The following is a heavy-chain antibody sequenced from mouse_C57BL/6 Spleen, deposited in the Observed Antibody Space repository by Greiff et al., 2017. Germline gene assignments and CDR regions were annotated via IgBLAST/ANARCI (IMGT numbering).Heavy chain of an antibody. Sequence: VQLQQPGAELVKPGASVKLSCKASGYTFTSYWMRWVKQRPGQGLEWIGEIDPSDSYTNYNQKFKGKATLTVDTSTSTAYMQLSSLTSEDSAVYYCARSSITTVVAGRAMDYWGQGTSVTVSS. V-gene: IGHV1-50*01. J-gene: IGHJ4*01. CDR1: GYTFTSYW. CDR3: ARSSITTVVAGRAMDY. CDR2: IDPSDSYT. D-gene: IGHD1-1*01.